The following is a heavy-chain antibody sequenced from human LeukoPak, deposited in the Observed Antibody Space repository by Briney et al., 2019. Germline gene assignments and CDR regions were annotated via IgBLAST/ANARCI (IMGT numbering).Heavy chain of an antibody. CDR3: AGAPVHPYGMDV. J-gene: IGHJ6*02. CDR2: IWYDGSNK. CDR1: GFTFSSYG. Sequence: GRSLRLSCAASGFTFSSYGMHWVRQAPGKRLEWVAVIWYDGSNKYYADSVKGRFTISRDNSKNTLYLQMNSLRAEDTAVYYCAGAPVHPYGMDVWGQGTTVTVSS. V-gene: IGHV3-33*01. D-gene: IGHD3-10*01.